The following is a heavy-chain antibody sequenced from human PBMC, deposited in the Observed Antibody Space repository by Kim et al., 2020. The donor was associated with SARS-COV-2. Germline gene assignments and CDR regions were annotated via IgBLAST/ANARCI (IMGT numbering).Heavy chain of an antibody. CDR1: GGSIRSDY. CDR3: ARCQADYDFLTGNLGYNWLDP. D-gene: IGHD3-9*01. J-gene: IGHJ5*02. Sequence: SETLSLTCTISGGSIRSDYWSWIRQPPGKELEWIGYIYYSGSTNYNPSLKSRVTISVDTSKNQVSLNLSSVTAADTAVYYCARCQADYDFLTGNLGYNWLDPWGQGTLVSVSS. V-gene: IGHV4-59*01. CDR2: IYYSGST.